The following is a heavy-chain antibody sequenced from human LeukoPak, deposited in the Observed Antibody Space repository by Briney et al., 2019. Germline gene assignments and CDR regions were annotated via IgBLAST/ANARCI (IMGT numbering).Heavy chain of an antibody. D-gene: IGHD3-10*01. CDR1: GFTFSSYA. J-gene: IGHJ5*02. CDR3: AKDRGDYQSRSEVWFDP. CDR2: DSGSGGST. Sequence: GGSLRLPCAASGFTFSSYAMSLVRQAPGKGLEWVSDDSGSGGSTYYAVSVKGRYTISRDNDKNTLYLKMSTLRAEDMALYYCAKDRGDYQSRSEVWFDPWGQGTLVTVSS. V-gene: IGHV3-23*01.